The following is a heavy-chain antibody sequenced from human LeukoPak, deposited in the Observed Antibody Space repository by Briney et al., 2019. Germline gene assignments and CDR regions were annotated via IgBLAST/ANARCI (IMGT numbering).Heavy chain of an antibody. J-gene: IGHJ6*03. Sequence: GASVKVSCKASGGTFSSYAISWVRQAPGQGLEWMGGIIPIFGTANYAQKFQGRVTITADKSTSTAYMELSSLRSEDTAVYYCATPTYYYDSSGYYPNYYYYMDVWGKGTTVTVSS. D-gene: IGHD3-22*01. CDR2: IIPIFGTA. CDR3: ATPTYYYDSSGYYPNYYYYMDV. CDR1: GGTFSSYA. V-gene: IGHV1-69*06.